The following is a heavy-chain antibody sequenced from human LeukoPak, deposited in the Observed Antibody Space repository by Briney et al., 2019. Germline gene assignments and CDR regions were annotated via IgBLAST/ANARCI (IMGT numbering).Heavy chain of an antibody. Sequence: GASVKVSCKASGGTFSSYAISWVRQAPGQGLEWMGGIIPIFGTANYAQKFQGRVTITADKSTSTAYMELSSLRSEDTAVYYCARYLYYARGWFDPWGQGTLVTVSS. V-gene: IGHV1-69*06. D-gene: IGHD2-2*01. CDR2: IIPIFGTA. CDR1: GGTFSSYA. J-gene: IGHJ5*02. CDR3: ARYLYYARGWFDP.